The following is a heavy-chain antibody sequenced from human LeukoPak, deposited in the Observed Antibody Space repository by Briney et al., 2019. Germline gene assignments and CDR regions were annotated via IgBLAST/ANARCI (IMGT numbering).Heavy chain of an antibody. V-gene: IGHV3-23*01. CDR3: AKALGGTMIVDY. CDR1: GFTFSSYA. CDR2: IGGSGVST. J-gene: IGHJ4*02. Sequence: GGSLRLSCAASGFTFSSYAMSWARQAPGKGLEWVSAIGGSGVSTYYADSVKGRFTISRDNSKNTLYLQMNSLRAEDTAVYYCAKALGGTMIVDYWGQGTLVTVSS. D-gene: IGHD3-22*01.